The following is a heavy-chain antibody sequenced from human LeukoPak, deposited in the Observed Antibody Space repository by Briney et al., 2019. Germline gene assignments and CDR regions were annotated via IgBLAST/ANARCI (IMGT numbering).Heavy chain of an antibody. CDR1: GYSFTSYW. CDR3: ARHVLYSYGPQWWFDP. Sequence: GESLKISCKGSGYSFTSYWISWVRQMPGKGLEWMGRIDPSDSYINYSPSFQGHVTISADKSISTAYLQWSSLKASDTAMYYCARHVLYSYGPQWWFDPWGQGTLVTVSS. CDR2: IDPSDSYI. V-gene: IGHV5-10-1*01. J-gene: IGHJ5*02. D-gene: IGHD5-18*01.